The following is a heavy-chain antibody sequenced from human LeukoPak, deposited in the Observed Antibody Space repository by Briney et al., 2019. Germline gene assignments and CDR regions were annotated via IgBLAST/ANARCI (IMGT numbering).Heavy chain of an antibody. D-gene: IGHD1-26*01. CDR3: ARDTPLGELPGVSDY. V-gene: IGHV3-11*04. Sequence: AGGSLRLSCAASGFTFRDYDMTWIRQAPGKGLEWVSYISSSDRTIYNAESVKGRFTISRDNAKNSLYLQMNSLRAEDTAVYYCARDTPLGELPGVSDYWGQGTLVTVSS. J-gene: IGHJ4*02. CDR1: GFTFRDYD. CDR2: ISSSDRTI.